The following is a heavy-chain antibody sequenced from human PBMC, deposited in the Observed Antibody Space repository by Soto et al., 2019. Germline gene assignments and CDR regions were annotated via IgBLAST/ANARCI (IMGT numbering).Heavy chain of an antibody. CDR3: ARDGSPSSGWYFHSLSNWFDP. Sequence: VASVKVSCKASGGTFSSYAISWVRQAPGQGLEWMGGISAINGNTNYAQKFQGRVTMTTDTSTSTAYMELRSLRSDDTAVYYCARDGSPSSGWYFHSLSNWFDPWGQGTLVTVSS. D-gene: IGHD6-19*01. V-gene: IGHV1-18*01. CDR2: ISAINGNT. CDR1: GGTFSSYA. J-gene: IGHJ5*02.